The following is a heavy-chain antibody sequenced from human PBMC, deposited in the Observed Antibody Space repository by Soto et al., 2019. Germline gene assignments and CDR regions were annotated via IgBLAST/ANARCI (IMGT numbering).Heavy chain of an antibody. CDR3: ARYNGHSSGWYSPRSSFDY. D-gene: IGHD6-19*01. CDR2: MYNTGST. Sequence: SETLSLTCTVSGGSISSYYWSWIRQPPGKGLEWIGYMYNTGSTNYNPSLKSRVTISVDTSKNQFSLKLSSVTAADTAVYYCARYNGHSSGWYSPRSSFDYWGQGTLVTVSS. CDR1: GGSISSYY. J-gene: IGHJ4*02. V-gene: IGHV4-59*01.